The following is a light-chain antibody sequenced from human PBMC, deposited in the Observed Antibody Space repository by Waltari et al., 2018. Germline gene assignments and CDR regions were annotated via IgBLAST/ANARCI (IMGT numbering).Light chain of an antibody. CDR3: ISYTSTSTLGV. CDR1: SSDVGGYNY. V-gene: IGLV2-14*03. J-gene: IGLJ2*01. CDR2: DVS. Sequence: QSALTQPASVSGSPGQSITISCTGTSSDVGGYNYVSWYQQHPGKAPKLMIYDVSHLPSGVSNRVSGSKSGNTASLTISGLQAEDEADYYCISYTSTSTLGVFGGGTKLTVL.